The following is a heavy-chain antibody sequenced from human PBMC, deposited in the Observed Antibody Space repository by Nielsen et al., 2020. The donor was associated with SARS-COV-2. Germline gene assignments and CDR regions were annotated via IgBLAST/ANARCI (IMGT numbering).Heavy chain of an antibody. J-gene: IGHJ4*02. Sequence: GGSLRLSCAASGFTFSSYGMHWVRQAPGKGLEWVAVISYDGSNKYYADSVKGRFTISRDNSKNTLYLQMNSLRAEDTAVYYCAKDQGTAMEGGDYWGQGTLVTVSS. V-gene: IGHV3-30*18. CDR3: AKDQGTAMEGGDY. CDR1: GFTFSSYG. CDR2: ISYDGSNK. D-gene: IGHD5-18*01.